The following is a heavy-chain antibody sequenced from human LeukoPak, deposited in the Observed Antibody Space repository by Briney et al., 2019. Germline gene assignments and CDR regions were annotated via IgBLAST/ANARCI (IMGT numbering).Heavy chain of an antibody. CDR2: IYYSGST. J-gene: IGHJ6*02. Sequence: PSETLSLTCTVSGGSISAYYWSWIRQPPGKGLEWIGYIYYSGSTNYNPSLKSRVTTSVDTSKNQFSLKLSSVTAADTAVYYCARGEFSSGWYRDSDGMDVWGQGTTVTVSS. V-gene: IGHV4-59*12. CDR1: GGSISAYY. CDR3: ARGEFSSGWYRDSDGMDV. D-gene: IGHD6-19*01.